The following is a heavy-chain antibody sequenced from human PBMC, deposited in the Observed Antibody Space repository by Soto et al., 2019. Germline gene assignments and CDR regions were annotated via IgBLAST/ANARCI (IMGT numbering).Heavy chain of an antibody. CDR1: GYTFTSYG. CDR2: ISAYIGNT. V-gene: IGHV1-18*01. D-gene: IGHD3-3*01. Sequence: QVQLVQSGAEVKKPGASVKVSCKASGYTFTSYGIRWVRQARGQGLEWMGWISAYIGNTNYAQKLQGRVTMTTDTSTITAYMELRSLRSNDTAVYYCARAWADFWSGYSYYWVQGTLVTVSS. J-gene: IGHJ4*02. CDR3: ARAWADFWSGYSYY.